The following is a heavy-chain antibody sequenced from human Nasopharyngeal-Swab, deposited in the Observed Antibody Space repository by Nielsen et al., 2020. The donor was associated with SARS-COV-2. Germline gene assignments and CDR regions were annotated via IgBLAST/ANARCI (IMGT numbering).Heavy chain of an antibody. D-gene: IGHD5-12*01. CDR1: GFTFSSCA. CDR3: ARASSGYDEWYFDL. V-gene: IGHV3-23*01. Sequence: GSLKISCAASGFTFSSCAMTWVRQAPGKGLEWVSTISGSGGSTYYADSVKGRFTISRDNSKNTLYLQMNSLRAEDTAVYYCARASSGYDEWYFDLWGRGTLVTVSS. J-gene: IGHJ2*01. CDR2: ISGSGGST.